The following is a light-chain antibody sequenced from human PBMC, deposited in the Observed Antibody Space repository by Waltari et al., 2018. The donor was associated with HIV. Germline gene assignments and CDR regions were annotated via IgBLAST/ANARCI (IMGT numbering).Light chain of an antibody. V-gene: IGLV2-14*03. J-gene: IGLJ2*01. CDR2: DVT. Sequence: QSALTQPASVSGSPGQSITISCTGTSRDVGAYNYVSWYQQHPGKAPKLMIYDVTKRPSGIPDRFSGSTSGNTAFLTITGAQAEDEAAYYCNSRDSTGNHLVVFGGGTKLTVL. CDR1: SRDVGAYNY. CDR3: NSRDSTGNHLVV.